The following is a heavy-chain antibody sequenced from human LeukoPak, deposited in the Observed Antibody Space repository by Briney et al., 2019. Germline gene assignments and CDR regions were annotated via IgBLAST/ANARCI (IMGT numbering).Heavy chain of an antibody. CDR2: IYTSVST. J-gene: IGHJ4*02. Sequence: SETLSLTCTVSGGSISSYYWSWIREPAGEGLEWSGRIYTSVSTNYNPSLKSRVTISVDKSKNQFSLKLSSVTAADTAVYYCARGAVSYYGSGSLSYYFDYWGQGTLVTVSS. CDR1: GGSISSYY. CDR3: ARGAVSYYGSGSLSYYFDY. D-gene: IGHD3-10*01. V-gene: IGHV4-4*07.